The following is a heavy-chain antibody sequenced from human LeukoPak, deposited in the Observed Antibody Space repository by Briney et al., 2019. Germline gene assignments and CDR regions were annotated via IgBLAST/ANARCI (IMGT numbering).Heavy chain of an antibody. CDR2: IIPIFGTA. V-gene: IGHV1-69*13. Sequence: ASVKVSCKASGGTFSSYAISWVRQAPGQGLEWMGGIIPIFGTANYAQKFQGRVTITADESTSTAYMELSSLRSEDTAVYYCARWRYSGSSKYYFDYWGQGTLVTVSS. CDR1: GGTFSSYA. D-gene: IGHD1-26*01. CDR3: ARWRYSGSSKYYFDY. J-gene: IGHJ4*02.